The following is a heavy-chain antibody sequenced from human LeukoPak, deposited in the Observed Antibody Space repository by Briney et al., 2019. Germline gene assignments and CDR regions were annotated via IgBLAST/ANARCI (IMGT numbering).Heavy chain of an antibody. D-gene: IGHD2-21*01. Sequence: SETLSLTCTVSGGSISSSYWSWIRQPAGKGLEWICRLYTSGSTKYNYNPSLKSRVTMSVDTSKNQFSLNLTSVTAADTAVYFCARDRNSALWGQGTLVTVSS. CDR1: GGSISSSY. CDR3: ARDRNSAL. CDR2: LYTSGST. J-gene: IGHJ4*02. V-gene: IGHV4-4*07.